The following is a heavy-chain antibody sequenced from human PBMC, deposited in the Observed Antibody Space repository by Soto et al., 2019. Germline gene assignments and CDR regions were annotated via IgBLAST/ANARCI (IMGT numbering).Heavy chain of an antibody. D-gene: IGHD4-4*01. J-gene: IGHJ3*02. CDR2: MSGSGRTI. V-gene: IGHV3-11*01. CDR3: VQTGIYSSIDI. Sequence: PGGSLRLSCAASGFTFSDFYMSWIRQAPGKGLEWVSYMSGSGRTIYYADSVRGRFTISRDNAKNSLYLQMSSLRAEDTAVYYCVQTGIYSSIDIWGPGTMLTVSS. CDR1: GFTFSDFY.